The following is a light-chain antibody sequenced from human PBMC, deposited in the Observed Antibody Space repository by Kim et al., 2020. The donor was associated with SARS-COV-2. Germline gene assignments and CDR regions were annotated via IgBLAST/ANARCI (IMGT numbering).Light chain of an antibody. V-gene: IGKV1-5*03. CDR2: KAS. CDR1: QSIGDW. CDR3: QRYNSDPWT. Sequence: ASVGDRATFTCRASQSIGDWLAWYQQKPGRAPKLLIHKASSLEPGVSSRFSGSGSGTEFTLTITSLRPDDFAVYYCQRYNSDPWTFGQGTKVDIK. J-gene: IGKJ1*01.